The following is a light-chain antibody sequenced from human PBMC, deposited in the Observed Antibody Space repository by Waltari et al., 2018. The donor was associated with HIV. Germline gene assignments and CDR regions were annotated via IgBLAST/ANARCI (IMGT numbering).Light chain of an antibody. V-gene: IGLV2-23*02. CDR1: SSDVGSYNL. J-gene: IGLJ1*01. CDR2: EVS. Sequence: QSALTQPAYVSGSPGQSITISCTGTSSDVGSYNLVSWYQQHPGKAPKLMIYEVSKRPSGVSNRLSGSKSGNTASLTISGLQAEDEADYYCCSYAGSSTYVFGTGTKVTVL. CDR3: CSYAGSSTYV.